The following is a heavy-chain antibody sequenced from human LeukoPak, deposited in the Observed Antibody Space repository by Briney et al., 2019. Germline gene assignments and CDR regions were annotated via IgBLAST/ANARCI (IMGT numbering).Heavy chain of an antibody. J-gene: IGHJ4*02. D-gene: IGHD6-6*01. CDR2: ISGSGGST. CDR1: GFTFSSYA. Sequence: GGSLRLSCAASGFTFSSYAMSWVRQAPGKGLEWVSAISGSGGSTYYADSVKGRFTISRDNSKNTLYLQMNSLRAEDTAVYYCAKGAGIAARPLRGFDYWGQGTLVTVSS. CDR3: AKGAGIAARPLRGFDY. V-gene: IGHV3-23*01.